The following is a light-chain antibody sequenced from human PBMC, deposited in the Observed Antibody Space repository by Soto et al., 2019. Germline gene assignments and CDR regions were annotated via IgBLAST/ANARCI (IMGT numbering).Light chain of an antibody. J-gene: IGLJ1*01. V-gene: IGLV2-14*03. CDR2: YDN. Sequence: HSAVTRPACVSGSPGQSITLSCTVTTSYVGAYDYVSWYQQHPDKPPKLMIYYDNHRPAGGFARYFGSNTGNRACLPISGLQPEDEADYYCSSYTTRTTHVFGTGTKV. CDR3: SSYTTRTTHV. CDR1: TSYVGAYDY.